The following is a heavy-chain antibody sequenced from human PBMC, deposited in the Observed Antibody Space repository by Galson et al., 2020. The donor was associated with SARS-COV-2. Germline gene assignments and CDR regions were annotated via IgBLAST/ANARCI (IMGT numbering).Heavy chain of an antibody. CDR3: ARAPQAGYYDSSGYYYARDGMDV. CDR1: GGSISSSNW. D-gene: IGHD3-22*01. V-gene: IGHV4-4*02. CDR2: IYHSGSS. J-gene: IGHJ6*02. Sequence: ASETLSLTCAVSGGSISSSNWWRWVRQHPGKGLEWIGEIYHSGSSNYNTSLKSRVTISVDKSKNQFPLKLSSVTAADTAVYYCARAPQAGYYDSSGYYYARDGMDVWGQGTTVTVSS.